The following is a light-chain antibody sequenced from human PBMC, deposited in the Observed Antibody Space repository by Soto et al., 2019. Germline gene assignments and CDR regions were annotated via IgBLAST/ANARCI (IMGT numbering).Light chain of an antibody. CDR1: QAISTW. V-gene: IGKV1D-12*01. Sequence: DIQMTQSPSSVSASVGDRVTITCRASQAISTWLAWYQQKPGKAPKLLIYAASNLQTGVPSRFSGSGSGTDFTLTISSLQPEDCATYYGQQANSFPRTFGQGTKVEIK. J-gene: IGKJ1*01. CDR2: AAS. CDR3: QQANSFPRT.